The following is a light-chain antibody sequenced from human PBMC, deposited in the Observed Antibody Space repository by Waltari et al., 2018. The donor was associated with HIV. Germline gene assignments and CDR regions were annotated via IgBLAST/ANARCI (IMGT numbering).Light chain of an antibody. CDR2: DDN. J-gene: IGLJ3*02. V-gene: IGLV2-23*01. CDR3: CSYVGRDTVM. CDR1: SRDVGTFNF. Sequence: QSALTQPASVSGSPGQSITISCTGASRDVGTFNFVSWYQQRPGKAPQLLIFDDNKRPSGVSTRFSGSKSGNTASLTISGLLSEDEAEYYCCSYVGRDTVMFGGGTKVTAL.